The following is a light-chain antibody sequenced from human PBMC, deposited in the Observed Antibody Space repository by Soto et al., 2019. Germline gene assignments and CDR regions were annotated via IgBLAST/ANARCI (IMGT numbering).Light chain of an antibody. V-gene: IGLV2-14*01. CDR2: EVS. CDR3: SSYTGRGTNGGTNA. J-gene: IGLJ1*01. Sequence: QSALTQPASVSGSPGQSITISCTGTSSDVGGYRYVSWYQQHPGKAPKLLIYEVSNRPSGVSNRFSGSKSGNTASLTISGVQAEDEADYYCSSYTGRGTNGGTNAFGPGTKLTVL. CDR1: SSDVGGYRY.